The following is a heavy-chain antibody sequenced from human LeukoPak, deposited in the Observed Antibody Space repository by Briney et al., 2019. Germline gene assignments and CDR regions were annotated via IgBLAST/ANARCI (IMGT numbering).Heavy chain of an antibody. V-gene: IGHV4-4*02. CDR1: GGSISSSNW. Sequence: PSGTLSLTCAVSGGSISSSNWWSWVRQSPGKGLEWIGYIYYTGRTYYNPSLKSRVTISVDTSRNQFSLKLNSVTATDTAVYYCAGVKGNYQNWFDPWGQGTLVTVSS. J-gene: IGHJ5*02. CDR3: AGVKGNYQNWFDP. CDR2: IYYTGRT. D-gene: IGHD1-7*01.